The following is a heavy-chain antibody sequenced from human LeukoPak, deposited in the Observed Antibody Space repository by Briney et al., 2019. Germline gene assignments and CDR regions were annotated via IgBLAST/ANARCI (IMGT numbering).Heavy chain of an antibody. CDR1: GFTFNDYG. V-gene: IGHV3-20*04. J-gene: IGHJ4*02. D-gene: IGHD2-15*01. CDR2: ISCNGGNT. Sequence: GGSLRLSCAASGFTFNDYGMNWVRQTPGKGLEWVSTISCNGGNTDYADSVKGRFTISRDNAKNSLYLQMNSLRAEDAAVYYCAKENCSGGKYYYLHYWGKGTMVTVSS. CDR3: AKENCSGGKYYYLHY.